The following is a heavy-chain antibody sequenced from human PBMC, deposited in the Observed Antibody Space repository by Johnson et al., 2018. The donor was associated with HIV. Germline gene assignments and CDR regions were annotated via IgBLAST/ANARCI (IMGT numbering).Heavy chain of an antibody. CDR2: IYSGGST. D-gene: IGHD2-15*01. V-gene: IGHV3-53*01. CDR1: GFTVSSNY. Sequence: EVQLVESGGGLIQPGGSLRLSCAASGFTVSSNYMSWVRQAPGKGLEWVSVIYSGGSTYYADSVKGRFTISRDNSKNTLYLQMNGLRAEDTAVYYCARDRTYCSGGSCYFDAFDIWGQGTMVTVSS. J-gene: IGHJ3*02. CDR3: ARDRTYCSGGSCYFDAFDI.